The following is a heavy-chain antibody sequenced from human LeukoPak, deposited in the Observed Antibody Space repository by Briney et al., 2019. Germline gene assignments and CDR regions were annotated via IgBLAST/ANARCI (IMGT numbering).Heavy chain of an antibody. CDR1: GFTFSSYW. V-gene: IGHV3-7*01. D-gene: IGHD6-13*01. CDR2: IKQDGSEK. Sequence: PGRSLRLSCAASGFTFSSYWMTWVRQAPGKGLEWVANIKQDGSEKYYVDSVRGRFAISRDNAKKSLYLQMRSLRAEDTAAYYCARSWGHLDDYWGQGTLVTVSS. CDR3: ARSWGHLDDY. J-gene: IGHJ4*02.